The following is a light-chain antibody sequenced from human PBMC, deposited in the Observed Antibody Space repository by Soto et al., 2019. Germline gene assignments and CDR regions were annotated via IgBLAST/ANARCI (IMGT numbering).Light chain of an antibody. V-gene: IGLV2-18*01. CDR3: TLFTVSGTFV. Sequence: QSVLTQPPAVSGSPGQSVTISCTGTSSDVDIYNRVSWYQQPPGTAPKLIIFEVNNRPPGVPDRFSGSKSGNTASLIISGLQAEDEADYFCTLFTVSGTFVFGTGTKLTVL. CDR1: SSDVDIYNR. CDR2: EVN. J-gene: IGLJ1*01.